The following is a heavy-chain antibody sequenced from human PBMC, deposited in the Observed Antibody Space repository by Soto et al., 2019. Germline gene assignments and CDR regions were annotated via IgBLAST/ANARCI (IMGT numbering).Heavy chain of an antibody. CDR1: GYKFTTFW. CDR3: ARPASGGSRDAFDV. V-gene: IGHV5-10-1*01. D-gene: IGHD2-15*01. J-gene: IGHJ3*01. Sequence: PGESLKISCKASGYKFTTFWLNWVRQTPGKGLEWLGRIDPTDSFTNYSPPFEGHVTISVDSSISTAYLQWNSLQASDTAIYYCARPASGGSRDAFDVWGHGTTVTVSS. CDR2: IDPTDSFT.